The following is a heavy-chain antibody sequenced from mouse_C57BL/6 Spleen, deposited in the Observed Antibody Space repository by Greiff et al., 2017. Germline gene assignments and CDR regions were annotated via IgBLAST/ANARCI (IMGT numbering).Heavy chain of an antibody. CDR3: ARRDYGSSYLFDY. Sequence: VQLQQSGPELVKPGASVKISCKASGYTFTDYYMNWVKQSHGKSLEWIGDINPNNGGTSYNQKFKGKATLTVDKSSSTAYMELRSLTSEDSAVYYCARRDYGSSYLFDYWGQGTTLTVSS. D-gene: IGHD1-1*01. J-gene: IGHJ2*01. CDR2: INPNNGGT. V-gene: IGHV1-26*01. CDR1: GYTFTDYY.